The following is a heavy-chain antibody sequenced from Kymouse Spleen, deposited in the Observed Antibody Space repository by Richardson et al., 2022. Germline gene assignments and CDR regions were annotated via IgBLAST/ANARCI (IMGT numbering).Heavy chain of an antibody. CDR1: GFTFSGSA. CDR3: TRLLWFGGSFDY. CDR2: IRSKANSYAT. J-gene: IGHJ4*02. D-gene: IGHD3-10*01. Sequence: EVQLVESGGGLVQPGGSLKLSCAASGFTFSGSAMHWVRQASGKGLEWVGRIRSKANSYATAYAASVKGRFTISRDDSKNTAYLQMNSLKTEDTAVYYCTRLLWFGGSFDYWGQGTLVTVSS. V-gene: IGHV3-73*02.